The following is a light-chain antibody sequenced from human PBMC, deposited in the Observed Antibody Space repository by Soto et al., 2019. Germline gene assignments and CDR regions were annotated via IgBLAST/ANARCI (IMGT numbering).Light chain of an antibody. CDR2: DAS. CDR1: QSVDND. CDR3: QQYINWPLT. V-gene: IGKV3D-15*01. J-gene: IGKJ4*01. Sequence: TLSVSPGDRATLSCRASQSVDNDLAWYQQKPGQPPRLLIYDASTRATGIPARFSGSQSGTEFTLTISSLLSEAFAVYCCQQYINWPLTFGGGTKVDSK.